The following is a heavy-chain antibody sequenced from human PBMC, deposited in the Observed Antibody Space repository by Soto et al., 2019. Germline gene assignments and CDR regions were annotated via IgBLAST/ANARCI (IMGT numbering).Heavy chain of an antibody. Sequence: SETLSLTCTVSGGSINTFYWSWVRQPAGKGLEWIGRIFSSGSTSFNPSLESRVAMSVDTSKNHFSLNLSSVTAADMAVYYCAREGSYSAYNFAHGIQLWSFDFWGQGALVTV. CDR2: IFSSGST. CDR1: GGSINTFY. D-gene: IGHD5-12*01. V-gene: IGHV4-4*07. CDR3: AREGSYSAYNFAHGIQLWSFDF. J-gene: IGHJ4*02.